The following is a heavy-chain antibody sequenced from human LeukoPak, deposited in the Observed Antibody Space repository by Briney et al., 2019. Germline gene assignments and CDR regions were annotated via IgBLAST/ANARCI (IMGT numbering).Heavy chain of an antibody. CDR1: GFTLSDYD. CDR2: LGSAGDK. J-gene: IGHJ6*02. D-gene: IGHD3/OR15-3a*01. Sequence: QPGGSLRLSCAASGFTLSDYDIHWVRQAIGKGLDWVSGLGSAGDKYHAGSERGRFTISREDAENSVYLQMNGLRPEDTAIYYCARAKRETSTRPWTSGMDVWGQGTTVTVSS. CDR3: ARAKRETSTRPWTSGMDV. V-gene: IGHV3-13*01.